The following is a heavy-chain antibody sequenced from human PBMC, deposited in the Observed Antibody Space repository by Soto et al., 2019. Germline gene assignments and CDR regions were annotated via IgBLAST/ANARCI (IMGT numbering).Heavy chain of an antibody. Sequence: EVQLVESGGGLVKPGGSLRLSCAASGFTFSSYSMNWVRQAPGKGLEWVSSISSSSSYIYYAGSVKGRFTISRDNAKNSLYLQMNSLRAEDTAVYYCARDQPRYSYGYGLGYWGQGTLVTVSS. J-gene: IGHJ4*02. CDR2: ISSSSSYI. CDR1: GFTFSSYS. CDR3: ARDQPRYSYGYGLGY. D-gene: IGHD5-18*01. V-gene: IGHV3-21*01.